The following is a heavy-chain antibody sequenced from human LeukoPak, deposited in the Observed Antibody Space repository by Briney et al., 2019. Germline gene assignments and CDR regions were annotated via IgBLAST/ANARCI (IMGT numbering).Heavy chain of an antibody. CDR1: GFTFSSYA. Sequence: PGGSLRLSCAASGFTFSSYAMVWVRQAPGKGLKWVSYISSSSSTIYYADSVKGRFTISRDNAKNSLYLQMNSLRDEDTAVYYCASRGGRGYSYGLFDYWGQGTLVTVSS. CDR3: ASRGGRGYSYGLFDY. D-gene: IGHD5-18*01. J-gene: IGHJ4*02. V-gene: IGHV3-48*02. CDR2: ISSSSSTI.